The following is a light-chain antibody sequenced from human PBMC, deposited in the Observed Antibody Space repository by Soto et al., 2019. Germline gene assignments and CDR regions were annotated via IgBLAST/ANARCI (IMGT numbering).Light chain of an antibody. Sequence: QSALTQPASVSGSPGQSITISCTGTSSDVGGYNYVSWYQQHPGKAPKLMIYDVSNRPSGVSNRFSGSKSGNTASLTISGLQAEDEADYYCSSYTGSSTLYVFGTGTKLTVI. CDR1: SSDVGGYNY. J-gene: IGLJ1*01. CDR2: DVS. V-gene: IGLV2-14*01. CDR3: SSYTGSSTLYV.